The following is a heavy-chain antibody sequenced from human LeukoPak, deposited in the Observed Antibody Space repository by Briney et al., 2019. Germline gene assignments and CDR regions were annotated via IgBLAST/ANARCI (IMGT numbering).Heavy chain of an antibody. J-gene: IGHJ4*02. D-gene: IGHD3-22*01. CDR2: IKSKTSGGTT. V-gene: IGHV3-15*01. CDR1: GFTFSNGW. CDR3: ATDYYYESSGTFDY. Sequence: PGGSLRLSCTTSGFTFSNGWMSWVRQAPGKGLEWVDRIKSKTSGGTTDYAAPVKGRFTISRDDSKNTLYLQMNSLKTEDTAVYYCATDYYYESSGTFDYWGQRTLVTVSS.